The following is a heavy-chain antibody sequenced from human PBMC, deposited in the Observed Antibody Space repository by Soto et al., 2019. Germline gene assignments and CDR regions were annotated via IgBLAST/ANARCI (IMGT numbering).Heavy chain of an antibody. J-gene: IGHJ4*02. CDR1: GFSLNSSGVG. D-gene: IGHD6-6*01. V-gene: IGHV2-5*01. CDR2: IYWNDEM. Sequence: QITLKESGPTLVKPTQTLTLTCTFSGFSLNSSGVGVGWIRQPPGKALEWLALIYWNDEMHYSPSLKGRLTITEDASKHQVVLTVTNMDPVDTATYYCAHRRFAKYSSLPADLDYWGQGILVTVSS. CDR3: AHRRFAKYSSLPADLDY.